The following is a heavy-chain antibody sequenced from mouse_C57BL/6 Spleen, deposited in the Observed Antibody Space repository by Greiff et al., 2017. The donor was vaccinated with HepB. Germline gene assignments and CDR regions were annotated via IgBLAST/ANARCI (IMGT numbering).Heavy chain of an antibody. CDR2: IHPNSGST. V-gene: IGHV1-64*01. CDR3: AREEAMSRFAY. J-gene: IGHJ3*01. Sequence: QVQLQQPGAELVKPGASVKLSCKASGYTFTSYWMHWVKQRPGQGLEWIGMIHPNSGSTNYNEKFKSKATLTVDKSSSTAYMQLSSLTSEDSAVYYCAREEAMSRFAYWGQGTLVTVSA. CDR1: GYTFTSYW. D-gene: IGHD5-1*01.